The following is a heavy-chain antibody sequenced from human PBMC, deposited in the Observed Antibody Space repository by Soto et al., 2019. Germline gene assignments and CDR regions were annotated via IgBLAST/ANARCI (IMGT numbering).Heavy chain of an antibody. D-gene: IGHD2-15*01. CDR2: ISSSSSTI. Sequence: EVQLVESGGGLVQPGGSLRLSCAASGFTFSSYSMNWVRQAPGKGLEWVSYISSSSSTIYYADSVKGRFTISRDNAKNSLYLQMNSLRAEDTAVYYCVRDVLLVLGAFDIWGQGTMVTVSS. CDR3: VRDVLLVLGAFDI. J-gene: IGHJ3*02. CDR1: GFTFSSYS. V-gene: IGHV3-48*01.